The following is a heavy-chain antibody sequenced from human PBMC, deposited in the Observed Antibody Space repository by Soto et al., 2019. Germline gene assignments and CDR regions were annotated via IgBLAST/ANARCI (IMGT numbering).Heavy chain of an antibody. CDR1: GYSFTTYN. Sequence: QVQLVQSGTEVKKPGASVKVSCKASGYSFTTYNLHWVRQAPGQGLEWMGIINPSVGSTTYAQNFQDRVTMTRDTSTTTVYMELSSLRSEDTAVYYCARARDMDVWGQGTTVIVSS. CDR3: ARARDMDV. V-gene: IGHV1-46*01. J-gene: IGHJ6*02. CDR2: INPSVGST.